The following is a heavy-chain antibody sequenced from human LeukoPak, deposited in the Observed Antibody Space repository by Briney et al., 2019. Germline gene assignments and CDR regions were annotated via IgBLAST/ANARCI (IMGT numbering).Heavy chain of an antibody. V-gene: IGHV4-59*01. CDR1: GGSISSYY. CDR2: IYYSGST. Sequence: SETLSLTCTVSGGSISSYYWSWIRQPLGKGLEWIGYIYYSGSTNYNPSLKSRVTISVDTSKNQFSLKLSSVTAADTAVYYCARAYSSSSPFDYWGQGTLVTVSS. J-gene: IGHJ4*02. D-gene: IGHD6-6*01. CDR3: ARAYSSSSPFDY.